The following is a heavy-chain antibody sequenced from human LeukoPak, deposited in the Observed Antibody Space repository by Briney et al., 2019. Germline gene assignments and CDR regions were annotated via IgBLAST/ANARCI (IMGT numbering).Heavy chain of an antibody. CDR2: VYYSGST. CDR1: GGSISSSSYY. J-gene: IGHJ3*02. D-gene: IGHD4-17*01. CDR3: ARDRFGYGDYVFKNDAFDI. Sequence: PSETLSLTCTVSGGSISSSSYYWGWIRQPPGKGLEWIGSVYYSGSTYYNPSLKSRVTISVDTSKNQFSLKLSPVTAADTAVYYCARDRFGYGDYVFKNDAFDIWGQGTMVTVSS. V-gene: IGHV4-39*07.